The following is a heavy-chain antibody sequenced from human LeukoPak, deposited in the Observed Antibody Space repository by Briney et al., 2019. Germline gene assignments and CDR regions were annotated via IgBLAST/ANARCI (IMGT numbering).Heavy chain of an antibody. D-gene: IGHD2-8*02. J-gene: IGHJ4*02. V-gene: IGHV3-7*01. CDR2: IKQDGSEK. CDR1: GLTFSDSW. Sequence: PGGSLRLSCVASGLTFSDSWMNWVRQAPGKGLEWVANIKQDGSEKNYVGSVKGRITISRDNAKNSVYLQMNSLRAEDTAIYYCVRDFHVRLYETGGYSYWGQGTLVTVSS. CDR3: VRDFHVRLYETGGYSY.